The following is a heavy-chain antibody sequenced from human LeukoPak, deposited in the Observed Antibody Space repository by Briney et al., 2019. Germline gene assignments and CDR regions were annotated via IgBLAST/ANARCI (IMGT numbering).Heavy chain of an antibody. J-gene: IGHJ4*02. V-gene: IGHV3-20*04. CDR1: GFTFDDYA. Sequence: GGSLRLSCAASGFTFDDYAMNWVRQGPGKGPEWVSGINWNGGDTAYADSVKGRFTISRDNAKNSLHLQMNSLRVEDTALYYCARVKGGATTDYWGQGTLVTVSS. CDR2: INWNGGDT. D-gene: IGHD1-26*01. CDR3: ARVKGGATTDY.